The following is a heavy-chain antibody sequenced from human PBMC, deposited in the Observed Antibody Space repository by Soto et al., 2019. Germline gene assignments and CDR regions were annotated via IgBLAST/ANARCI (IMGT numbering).Heavy chain of an antibody. J-gene: IGHJ4*02. V-gene: IGHV3-30*14. CDR2: ISDDGSKT. CDR1: GVTFRGYS. Sequence: GGSLRLSCAGSGVTFRGYSVHWVRQAPGKGLEWVTVISDDGSKTYYVDSVKGRFTVSRDDSTNTVFLQMSSLRTEDTAVYHCARAYQLTYYFDYWGPGTLVTVSS. CDR3: ARAYQLTYYFDY. D-gene: IGHD2-21*01.